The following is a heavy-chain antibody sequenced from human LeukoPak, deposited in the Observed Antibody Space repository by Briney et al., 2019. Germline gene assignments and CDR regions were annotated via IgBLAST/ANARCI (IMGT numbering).Heavy chain of an antibody. V-gene: IGHV4-34*01. CDR1: GGSFSGYY. CDR3: ARRRGYSYGYTVRGWYFDL. D-gene: IGHD5-18*01. Sequence: SETLSLTCAVYGGSFSGYYWSWIRQPPGKGPEWIGEINHSGSTNYNPSLKSRVTISVDTSKNQFSLKLSSVTAADTAVYYCARRRGYSYGYTVRGWYFDLWGRGTLVTVSS. CDR2: INHSGST. J-gene: IGHJ2*01.